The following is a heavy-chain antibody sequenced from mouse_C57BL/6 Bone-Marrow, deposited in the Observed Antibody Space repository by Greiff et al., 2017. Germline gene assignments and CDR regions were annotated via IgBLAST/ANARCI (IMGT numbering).Heavy chain of an antibody. J-gene: IGHJ3*01. CDR3: VSLRPWFAY. V-gene: IGHV10-1*01. CDR2: IRSKSNNYAT. Sequence: EVKLEESGGGLVQPKGSLKLSCAASGFSFNTYAMNWVRQAPGKGLEWVARIRSKSNNYATYYADSVKDRFTISRDDSESMLYLQMNNLKTEDTAMYYCVSLRPWFAYWGQGTLVTVSA. D-gene: IGHD1-1*01. CDR1: GFSFNTYA.